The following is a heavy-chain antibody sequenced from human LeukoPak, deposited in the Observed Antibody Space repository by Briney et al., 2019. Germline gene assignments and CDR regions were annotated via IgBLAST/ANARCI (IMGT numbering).Heavy chain of an antibody. CDR2: INPNSGGT. CDR1: GYTFTGYY. Sequence: ASVKVSCKASGYTFTGYYMHWARQAPGQGLEWMGWINPNSGGTNSSQKFQDRVTLTRDTSISTAYMELGSLRSDDTAIYYCARAYGSGSSYHPDYWGQGTLVTVSS. CDR3: ARAYGSGSSYHPDY. J-gene: IGHJ4*02. D-gene: IGHD3-10*01. V-gene: IGHV1-2*02.